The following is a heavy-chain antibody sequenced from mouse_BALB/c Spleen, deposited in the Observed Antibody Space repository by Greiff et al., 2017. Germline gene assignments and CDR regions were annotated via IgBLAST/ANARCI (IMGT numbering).Heavy chain of an antibody. CDR2: INPSSGYT. D-gene: IGHD2-4*01. CDR3: ARYYDDYAMDY. Sequence: VQVVESGAELARPGASVKMSCKASGYTFTSYTMHWVKQRPGQGLEWIGYINPSSGYTNYNQKFKDKATLTADKSSSTAYMQLSSLTSEDSAVYYCARYYDDYAMDYWGQGTSVTVSS. J-gene: IGHJ4*01. CDR1: GYTFTSYT. V-gene: IGHV1-4*01.